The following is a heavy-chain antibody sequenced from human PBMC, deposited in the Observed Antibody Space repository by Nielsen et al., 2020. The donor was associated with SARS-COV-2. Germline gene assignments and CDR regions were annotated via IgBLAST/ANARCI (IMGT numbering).Heavy chain of an antibody. Sequence: GESLKISCAASGFTFSSYGMHWVRQAPGKGLEWVSGISGSGVSTYYADSVKGRFTISRDNSKNTLYLQMNSLRAEDTAVYYCAKDSDRSPVYYLDYWGQGTLVTVSS. J-gene: IGHJ4*02. D-gene: IGHD3-16*02. CDR3: AKDSDRSPVYYLDY. V-gene: IGHV3-23*01. CDR2: ISGSGVST. CDR1: GFTFSSYG.